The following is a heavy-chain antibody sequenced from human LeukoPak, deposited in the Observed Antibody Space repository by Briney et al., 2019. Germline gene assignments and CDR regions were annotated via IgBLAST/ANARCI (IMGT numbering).Heavy chain of an antibody. CDR2: ISAYNGNT. Sequence: ASVKVSCKASSYTFTSYGISWVRQAPGQGLEWMGWISAYNGNTNYAQKLQGRVTMTTDTSTSTAYMELRSLRSDDTAVYYCARDSAALVVQEYNWFDPWGQGTLVTVSS. CDR3: ARDSAALVVQEYNWFDP. J-gene: IGHJ5*02. V-gene: IGHV1-18*01. CDR1: SYTFTSYG. D-gene: IGHD2-15*01.